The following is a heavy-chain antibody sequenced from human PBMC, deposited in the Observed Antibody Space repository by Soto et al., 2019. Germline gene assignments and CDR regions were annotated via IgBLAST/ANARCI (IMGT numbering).Heavy chain of an antibody. D-gene: IGHD3-16*01. J-gene: IGHJ5*02. V-gene: IGHV4-30-4*01. CDR2: IYYSGST. CDR3: TRDWGTTTRGLRWFDT. CDR1: GGSISSGDYY. Sequence: TLSLTCTVSGGSISSGDYYWSWIRQPPGKGLEWIGYIYYSGSTYYNPSLKSRVTMSVDTSKNQFSLKLRSVTAADTAVYFCTRDWGTTTRGLRWFDTWGQGTLVTVSS.